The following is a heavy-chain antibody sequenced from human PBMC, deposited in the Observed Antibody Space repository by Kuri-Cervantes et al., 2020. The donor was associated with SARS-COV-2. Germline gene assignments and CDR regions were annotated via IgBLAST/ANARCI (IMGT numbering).Heavy chain of an antibody. V-gene: IGHV3-21*01. CDR1: GFTFSSYS. Sequence: GESLKISCAASGFTFSSYSMNWVRQAPGKGLEWVSSITRSSVYISYADSLKGRFTISRDNAKNSLYLQMNSLRAEDTAVYYCARTYYHDRSGYFDYYFDYWGQGTLVTVSS. D-gene: IGHD3-22*01. CDR3: ARTYYHDRSGYFDYYFDY. CDR2: ITRSSVYI. J-gene: IGHJ4*02.